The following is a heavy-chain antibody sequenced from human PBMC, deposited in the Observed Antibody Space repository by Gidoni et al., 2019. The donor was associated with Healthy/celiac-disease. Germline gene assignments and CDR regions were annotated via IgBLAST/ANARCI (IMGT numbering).Heavy chain of an antibody. CDR2: ISGSGGST. J-gene: IGHJ6*02. CDR3: AKDATGYSSSWYYYYGMDV. D-gene: IGHD6-13*01. V-gene: IGHV3-23*01. Sequence: EVQLLESGGGLVQPGGSLRLSCAASGFTFSSYAISWVRQAPGKGLEWVSAISGSGGSTYYADSVKGRFTISRDNSKNTLYLQMNSLRAEDTAVYYCAKDATGYSSSWYYYYGMDVWGQGTTVTVSS. CDR1: GFTFSSYA.